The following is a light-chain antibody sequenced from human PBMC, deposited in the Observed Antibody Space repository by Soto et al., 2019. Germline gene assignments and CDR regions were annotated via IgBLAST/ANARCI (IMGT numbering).Light chain of an antibody. CDR3: GSYGGSNNWV. J-gene: IGLJ3*02. CDR2: EVR. V-gene: IGLV2-8*01. CDR1: TSDIGRYNY. Sequence: QSALTQPPSASGSPGQSVTISCSGTTSDIGRYNYVSWYQQHPGTAPKLIIYEVRKRPSGVPDRFSASKSANSASLTVSGLQPEDEADYHCGSYGGSNNWVFGGGTKLTVL.